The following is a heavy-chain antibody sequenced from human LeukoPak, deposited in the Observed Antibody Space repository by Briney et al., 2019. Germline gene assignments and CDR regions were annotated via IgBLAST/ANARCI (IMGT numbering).Heavy chain of an antibody. J-gene: IGHJ4*02. CDR3: ARGASRADY. CDR1: GFTSRSYN. V-gene: IGHV3-21*01. Sequence: PGGSLRLSCAASGFTSRSYNINWVRQAPGKRPEWVSSISSSSSYIYYADSVKGRFTISRDNAKNSLYLQMNSLRAEDTALYYCARGASRADYWGQGTLVTVSS. CDR2: ISSSSSYI.